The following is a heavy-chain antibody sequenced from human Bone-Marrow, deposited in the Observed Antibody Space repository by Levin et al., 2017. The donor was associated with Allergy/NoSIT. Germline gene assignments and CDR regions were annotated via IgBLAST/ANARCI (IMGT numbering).Heavy chain of an antibody. CDR2: INPGGGDT. CDR3: ARDYRRYDH. J-gene: IGHJ5*02. CDR1: GYTLTSHY. D-gene: IGHD4-11*01. V-gene: IGHV1-46*01. Sequence: AASVKVSCKASGYTLTSHYIHWVRQAPGQGLEWVGIINPGGGDTSYGQKFQGRVTVTSDTSTSTVYMELSSLRSEDTAVYYCARDYRRYDHWGQGTLITVSS.